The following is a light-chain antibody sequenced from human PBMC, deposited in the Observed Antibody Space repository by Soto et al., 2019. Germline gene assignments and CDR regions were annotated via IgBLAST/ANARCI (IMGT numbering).Light chain of an antibody. J-gene: IGKJ1*01. CDR1: QSVSSSY. CDR3: QQYGSSSWT. Sequence: EIVLTQSPGTLSLSPWERATLSCRASQSVSSSYLAWYQQKPGQAPRLLIYGASSRATGIPERFSGSGSGTDFTLTISRLEAEDFAVYYCQQYGSSSWTFGQGTKVDIK. V-gene: IGKV3-20*01. CDR2: GAS.